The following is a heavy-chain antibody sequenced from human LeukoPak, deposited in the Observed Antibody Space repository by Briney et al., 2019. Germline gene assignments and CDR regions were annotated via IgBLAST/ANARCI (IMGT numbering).Heavy chain of an antibody. D-gene: IGHD3-16*02. V-gene: IGHV3-33*06. J-gene: IGHJ3*02. CDR1: GFTFSSYG. CDR3: AKEGLGDYVWGSYRSSDAFDI. Sequence: GGSLRLSCAASGFTFSSYGMHWVRQAPGKGLEWVAVIWYDGSNKYYADSVKGRFTISRDNSKNTLYLQMNSLGAEDTAVYYCAKEGLGDYVWGSYRSSDAFDIWGQGTMVTVSS. CDR2: IWYDGSNK.